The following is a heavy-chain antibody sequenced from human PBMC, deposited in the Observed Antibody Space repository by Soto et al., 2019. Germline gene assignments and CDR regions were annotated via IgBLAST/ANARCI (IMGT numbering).Heavy chain of an antibody. CDR3: VGDSPGVKNNWGFDY. Sequence: EVQLVESGGGFVEPGGSLRLSCVGSGLTLSHAWMTWVRQAPGKGLEWVGRIKTKGEGGTMDYAAPVKGRFSVSRDESKNQFYPHMGSLDSEDTGKYYCVGDSPGVKNNWGFDYWGQGTLVTVSS. D-gene: IGHD1-1*01. CDR1: GLTLSHAW. CDR2: IKTKGEGGTM. J-gene: IGHJ4*02. V-gene: IGHV3-15*07.